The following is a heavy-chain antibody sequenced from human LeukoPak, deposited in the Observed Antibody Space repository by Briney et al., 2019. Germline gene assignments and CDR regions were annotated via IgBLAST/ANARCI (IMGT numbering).Heavy chain of an antibody. J-gene: IGHJ5*02. CDR1: GYSISSGYY. Sequence: SETLSLTCTVSGYSISSGYYWGWIRQPPGKGLEWIGSIYHSGSTYYNPSLKSRVTISVDTSKNQFSLKLSSVTAADTAVYYCARAEYCSSTSCYTQLNNWFDPWGPGTLVTVSS. V-gene: IGHV4-38-2*02. CDR2: IYHSGST. CDR3: ARAEYCSSTSCYTQLNNWFDP. D-gene: IGHD2-2*02.